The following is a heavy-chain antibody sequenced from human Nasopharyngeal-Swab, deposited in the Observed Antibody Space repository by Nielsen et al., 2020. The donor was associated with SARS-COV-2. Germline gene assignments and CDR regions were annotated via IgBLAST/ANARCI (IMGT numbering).Heavy chain of an antibody. CDR3: ASAVEMAAILDY. CDR1: GYSMNSGYY. J-gene: IGHJ4*02. CDR2: IYHSGST. D-gene: IGHD5-24*01. Sequence: SETLSLTFAVSGYSMNSGYYWGWTRQPPGKGLEWIGSIYHSGSTYYNPSLKSRVTLSIDTSKNQFSLKLTSVTAADTAVNSCASAVEMAAILDYWGQGTLVTVSP. V-gene: IGHV4-38-2*01.